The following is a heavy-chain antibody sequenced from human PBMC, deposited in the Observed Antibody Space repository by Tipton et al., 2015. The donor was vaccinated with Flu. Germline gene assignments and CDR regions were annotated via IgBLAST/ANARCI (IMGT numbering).Heavy chain of an antibody. D-gene: IGHD6-25*01. J-gene: IGHJ1*01. CDR2: IYPSGST. CDR3: ARGGQRLAEYFQH. CDR1: GGSINSGSYY. Sequence: TLSLTCTVSGGSINSGSYYWSWIRQPAGKGLEWIGRIYPSGSTNYNPSLTSRVTISVDTSKNQFSLKLSSVTAADTAVYYCARGGQRLAEYFQHWGQGTLATVPS. V-gene: IGHV4-61*02.